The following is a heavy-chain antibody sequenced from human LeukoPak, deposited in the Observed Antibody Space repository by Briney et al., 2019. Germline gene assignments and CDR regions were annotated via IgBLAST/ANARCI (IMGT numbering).Heavy chain of an antibody. CDR1: GFSLSTSGMC. CDR3: ARIRDPAYSSSWYDDY. V-gene: IGHV2-70*11. J-gene: IGHJ4*02. CDR2: IDWDDDK. Sequence: SGPALVKPTQTLTLTCTFSGFSLSTSGMCVSWIRQPPGKVLEWLARIDWDDDKYYSTSLKTRLTISKDTSKNQVVLTMTNMDPVDTATYYCARIRDPAYSSSWYDDYWGQGTLVTVSS. D-gene: IGHD6-13*01.